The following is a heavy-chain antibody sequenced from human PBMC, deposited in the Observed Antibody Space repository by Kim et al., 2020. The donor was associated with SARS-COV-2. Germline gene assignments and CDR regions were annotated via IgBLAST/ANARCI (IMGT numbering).Heavy chain of an antibody. CDR2: IYYSGST. D-gene: IGHD3-22*01. CDR1: GGSISSGDYY. V-gene: IGHV4-30-4*01. CDR3: ARWNRVWLLLRDDY. J-gene: IGHJ4*02. Sequence: SETLSLTCTVSGGSISSGDYYWSWIRQPPGKGLEWIGYIYYSGSTYYNPSLKSRVTISVDTSKNQFSLKLSSVTAADTAVYYCARWNRVWLLLRDDYWGQGTLVTVSS.